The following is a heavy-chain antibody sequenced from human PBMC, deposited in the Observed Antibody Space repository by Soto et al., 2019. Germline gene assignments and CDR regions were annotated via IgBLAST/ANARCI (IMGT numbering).Heavy chain of an antibody. CDR2: ISYDGSNK. D-gene: IGHD2-15*01. V-gene: IGHV3-30*18. CDR3: AQDRSRYCSGGSCHSRAFDI. CDR1: GVTFSSYG. Sequence: GGSLRLSCAASGVTFSSYGMHWVRQAPGKGVEWVAVISYDGSNKYYADSVKGRFTISRDNSKNTLYLQMNSLRAEDTAVYYCAQDRSRYCSGGSCHSRAFDIWGQGTMVTVSS. J-gene: IGHJ3*02.